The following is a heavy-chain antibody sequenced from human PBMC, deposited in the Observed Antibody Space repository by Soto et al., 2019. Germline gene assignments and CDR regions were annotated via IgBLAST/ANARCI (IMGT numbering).Heavy chain of an antibody. CDR1: GYSISSCSY. Sequence: SETLSLTCTVSGYSISSCSYWAWIRQPPGKGPEWISSIYHGGTTFYNPSLKSRITISVDTSNNQFSLKLTSVTAADTAVYYCARVHVMVVAGSTFDYWGHGTLVTVSS. CDR2: IYHGGTT. D-gene: IGHD6-19*01. J-gene: IGHJ4*01. CDR3: ARVHVMVVAGSTFDY. V-gene: IGHV4-38-2*02.